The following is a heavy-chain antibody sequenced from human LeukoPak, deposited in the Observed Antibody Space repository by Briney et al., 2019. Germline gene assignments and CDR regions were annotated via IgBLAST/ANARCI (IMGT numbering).Heavy chain of an antibody. J-gene: IGHJ4*02. Sequence: GGSLRLSCAASGFTFSSYSMNWVRQAPGKGLEWGSSISSSSSYIYYADSVKGRFTISRDNAKNSLYLQMNSLRAEDTAVYYCARDEFLVRGVLKLFDYWGQGTLVTVSS. D-gene: IGHD3-10*01. CDR3: ARDEFLVRGVLKLFDY. CDR1: GFTFSSYS. V-gene: IGHV3-21*01. CDR2: ISSSSSYI.